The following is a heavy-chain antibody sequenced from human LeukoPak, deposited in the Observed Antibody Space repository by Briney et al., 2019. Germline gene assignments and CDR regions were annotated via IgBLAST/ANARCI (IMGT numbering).Heavy chain of an antibody. Sequence: GGSLRLSCAASGFTFSSYSMNWVRQAPGKGLEWVSSISSSSSYIYYADSVKGRFTISRDNAKNSLCLQMNSLRAEDTAVYYCARARGFDLSPSDYWGQGTLVTVSS. D-gene: IGHD3-10*01. CDR3: ARARGFDLSPSDY. CDR2: ISSSSSYI. CDR1: GFTFSSYS. V-gene: IGHV3-21*01. J-gene: IGHJ4*02.